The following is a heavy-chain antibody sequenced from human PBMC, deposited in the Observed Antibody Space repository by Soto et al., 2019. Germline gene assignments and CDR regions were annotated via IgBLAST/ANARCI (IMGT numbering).Heavy chain of an antibody. CDR2: IYWNGDD. Sequence: SGPTLVNPTQTLTLTCTFSGFSLSTFGEGVGWVRQPPGKALEWLALIYWNGDDRYSPPLKSRLTITRDTSRNQVVLTMTDMDPVDTGTYYCVHRHPQDSRHGHWNXFGPWGQAALVTVSS. D-gene: IGHD2-8*01. V-gene: IGHV2-5*01. J-gene: IGHJ5*02. CDR1: GFSLSTFGEG. CDR3: VHRHPQDSRHGHWNXFGP.